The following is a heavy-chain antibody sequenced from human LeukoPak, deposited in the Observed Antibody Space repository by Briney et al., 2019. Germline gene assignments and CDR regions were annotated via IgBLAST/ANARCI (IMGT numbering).Heavy chain of an antibody. J-gene: IGHJ2*01. CDR2: INPSGGST. Sequence: ASVKVSCKASGYTFTSYYMHWVRQAPGQGLEWMGIINPSGGSTSYAQKLQGRVTMTTDTSTSTAYMELRSLRSDDTAVYYCARGIPSFDLWGRGTLVTVSS. CDR3: ARGIPSFDL. V-gene: IGHV1-46*01. CDR1: GYTFTSYY.